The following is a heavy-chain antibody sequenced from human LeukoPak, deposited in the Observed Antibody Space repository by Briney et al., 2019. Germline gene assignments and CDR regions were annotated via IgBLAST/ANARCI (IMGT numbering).Heavy chain of an antibody. Sequence: GGSLRLSCAGSGFIFRSYTMSWVRQAPGKGLEWVQSISASGRDTYYADSVRGRFTISRDNSKNTLYLQMNSLRAEDTAVYYCAKSPGYSRRLIDYWGQGSLVSVSS. J-gene: IGHJ4*02. D-gene: IGHD6-13*01. CDR3: AKSPGYSRRLIDY. V-gene: IGHV3-23*01. CDR1: GFIFRSYT. CDR2: ISASGRDT.